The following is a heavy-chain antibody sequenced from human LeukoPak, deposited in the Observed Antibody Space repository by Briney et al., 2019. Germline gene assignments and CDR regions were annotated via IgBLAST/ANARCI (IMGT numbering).Heavy chain of an antibody. D-gene: IGHD3-3*01. J-gene: IGHJ4*02. CDR3: ATQYDFWGGPDY. CDR2: ITGSGGST. Sequence: GGSLRLSCAASGFRFTSYTMTWVRQPPGNGLQWVSTITGSGGSTYYADSVKGRFTISRDISKNTLYLQMTSLRAEDTALYYCATQYDFWGGPDYWGQGTLVTVSS. V-gene: IGHV3-23*01. CDR1: GFRFTSYT.